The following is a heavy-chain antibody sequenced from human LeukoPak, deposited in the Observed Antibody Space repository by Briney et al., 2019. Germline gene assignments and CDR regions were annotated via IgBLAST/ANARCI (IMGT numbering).Heavy chain of an antibody. CDR3: ARDFFHSDISRPFDY. CDR1: GFTFSSYA. D-gene: IGHD3-3*02. J-gene: IGHJ4*02. Sequence: GGSLRLSCAASGFTFSSYAINWVRQAPGKGLEWVSSIWSDSAEIHYADSVKGRFTISRDNAKDSLYLQMNSLRAEDSAVYYCARDFFHSDISRPFDYWGQGTLVTVSS. CDR2: IWSDSAEI. V-gene: IGHV3-21*01.